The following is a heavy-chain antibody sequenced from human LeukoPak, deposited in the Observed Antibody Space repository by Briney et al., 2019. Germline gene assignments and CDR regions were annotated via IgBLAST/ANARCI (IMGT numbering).Heavy chain of an antibody. CDR2: INHSGST. J-gene: IGHJ4*02. Sequence: SETLSLTCAVYGGSVSGYYWSWIRQPPGKGLEWIGEINHSGSTNYNPSLKSRVTISVDTSKNQFSLKLSSVTAADTAVYYCARGLGGSSGWYANYWGQGTLVTVSS. D-gene: IGHD6-19*01. CDR3: ARGLGGSSGWYANY. CDR1: GGSVSGYY. V-gene: IGHV4-34*01.